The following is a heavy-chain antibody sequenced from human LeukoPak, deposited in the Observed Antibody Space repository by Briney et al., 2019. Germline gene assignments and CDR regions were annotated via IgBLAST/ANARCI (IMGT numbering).Heavy chain of an antibody. CDR1: GGSISSGFYY. Sequence: SETLSLTCTVSGGSISSGFYYWSWIRQPPGKGLEWIGYIYYSGSTYYNPSLKSRVTISVDTSKNQFSLKLSSVTAADTAVYYCARDPEAAITADAFDIWGQGTMVTVSS. CDR3: ARDPEAAITADAFDI. J-gene: IGHJ3*02. CDR2: IYYSGST. V-gene: IGHV4-30-4*08. D-gene: IGHD2-2*01.